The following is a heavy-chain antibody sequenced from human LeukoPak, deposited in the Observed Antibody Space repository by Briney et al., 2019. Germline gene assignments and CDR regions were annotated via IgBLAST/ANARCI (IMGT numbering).Heavy chain of an antibody. CDR2: IDYSGST. CDR3: ARQSRRYSYVEQYNWFDP. Sequence: PSETLSLTCTVSGGSISSYYWNWIRQPPEKGLEWIGYIDYSGSTNYNPSLKSRVTISVDTSKNQFSLKLSSVTAADTAVYYWARQSRRYSYVEQYNWFDPWGQGTLVTVSS. CDR1: GGSISSYY. V-gene: IGHV4-59*08. J-gene: IGHJ5*02. D-gene: IGHD5-18*01.